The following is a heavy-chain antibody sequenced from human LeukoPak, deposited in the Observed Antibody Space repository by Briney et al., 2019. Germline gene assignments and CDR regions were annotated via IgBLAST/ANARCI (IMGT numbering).Heavy chain of an antibody. Sequence: GGSLRLSCAASGFTFRRHWMSWVRQAPGKGLEWVAHIKQDGSRQYYVDSVKGRFTISRDNAKSSQYLQMNSLRAEDTAVYYCARGRDRGVIAHDAFDILGQGTMVTVSS. V-gene: IGHV3-7*01. J-gene: IGHJ3*02. D-gene: IGHD3-10*01. CDR1: GFTFRRHW. CDR3: ARGRDRGVIAHDAFDI. CDR2: IKQDGSRQ.